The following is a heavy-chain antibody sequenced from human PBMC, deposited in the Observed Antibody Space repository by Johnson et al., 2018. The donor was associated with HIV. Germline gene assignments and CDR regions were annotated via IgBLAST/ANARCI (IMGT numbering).Heavy chain of an antibody. CDR3: ARERAMYYDGGDYYYADAFDI. CDR2: ISGSGGST. V-gene: IGHV3-23*04. J-gene: IGHJ3*02. Sequence: VQLVESGGGLVQPGGSLRLSCAASGFTFSSYAMSWVRQAPGQGLEWVSAISGSGGSTYYADSVKGRFTISRENSTNTLYLQMNSLRPDDTAVYYCARERAMYYDGGDYYYADAFDIWGQGTMVTVSS. CDR1: GFTFSSYA. D-gene: IGHD3-22*01.